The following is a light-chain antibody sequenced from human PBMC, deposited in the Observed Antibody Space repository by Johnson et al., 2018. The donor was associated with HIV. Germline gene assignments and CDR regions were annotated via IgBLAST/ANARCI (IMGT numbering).Light chain of an antibody. CDR2: ENN. CDR3: GTWDSSLSAYV. J-gene: IGLJ1*01. CDR1: SSNIGNNY. V-gene: IGLV1-51*02. Sequence: QSVLTQPPSVSAAPGQKVTISCSGSSSNIGNNYVSWYQQLPGTAPKLLIYENNKRPSGIPDRFSGSKSGTSATLGITGLQTGDEADYYCGTWDSSLSAYVFGTGTKFTV.